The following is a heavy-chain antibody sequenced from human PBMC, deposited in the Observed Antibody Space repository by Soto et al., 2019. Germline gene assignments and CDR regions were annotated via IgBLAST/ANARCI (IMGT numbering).Heavy chain of an antibody. V-gene: IGHV4-34*01. D-gene: IGHD5-18*01. CDR1: GGSFSGYY. CDR2: INQGGST. CDR3: ARGTPLTAKVSFFDH. J-gene: IGHJ4*02. Sequence: SETLSLTCAVYGGSFSGYYWSWIRQPPGKGLEWIGEINQGGSTNYNPSLESRVTISVDKSKNQFSLKLSSVTAADTAVYYCARGTPLTAKVSFFDHWGQGALVTVSS.